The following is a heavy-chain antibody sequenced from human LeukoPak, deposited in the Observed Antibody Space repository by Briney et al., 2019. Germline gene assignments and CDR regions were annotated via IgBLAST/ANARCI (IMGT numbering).Heavy chain of an antibody. D-gene: IGHD2-21*02. V-gene: IGHV1-69*13. Sequence: ASVTVSCKASGGTFISYAISWVRQAPGQGLEWMGGIIPIFGTANYAQKFQGRVTITADESTSTAYMELSSLRSEDTAVYYCARPAEEHIVVVTAFDYWGQGTLVTVSS. J-gene: IGHJ4*02. CDR1: GGTFISYA. CDR3: ARPAEEHIVVVTAFDY. CDR2: IIPIFGTA.